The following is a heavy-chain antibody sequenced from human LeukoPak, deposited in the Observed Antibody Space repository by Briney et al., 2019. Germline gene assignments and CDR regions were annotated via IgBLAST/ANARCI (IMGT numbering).Heavy chain of an antibody. Sequence: PSETLSLTCTVSGGSISSYYWSWIRQPPGKGLEWIGYIYYSGSTNYNPSLKSRVTISVDTSKNQFSLKLSSVTPADTAVYYCAGYITPADAFDIWGQGTMVTVYS. CDR1: GGSISSYY. V-gene: IGHV4-59*01. CDR3: AGYITPADAFDI. D-gene: IGHD1-1*01. CDR2: IYYSGST. J-gene: IGHJ3*02.